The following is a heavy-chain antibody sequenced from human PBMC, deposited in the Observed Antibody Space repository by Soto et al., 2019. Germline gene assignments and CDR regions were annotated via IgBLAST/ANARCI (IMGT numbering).Heavy chain of an antibody. D-gene: IGHD3-10*01. CDR3: ASGDGSGSYYHYGMDV. Sequence: PGGSLRLSCAASGFTFSSYEMNWVRQAPGKGLEWVSYISSSGSTIYHADSVKGRFTVSRDNAKNSVYLQMNSLRAEDAAVYYCASGDGSGSYYHYGMDVWGQGTTVTVSS. CDR2: ISSSGSTI. J-gene: IGHJ6*02. CDR1: GFTFSSYE. V-gene: IGHV3-48*03.